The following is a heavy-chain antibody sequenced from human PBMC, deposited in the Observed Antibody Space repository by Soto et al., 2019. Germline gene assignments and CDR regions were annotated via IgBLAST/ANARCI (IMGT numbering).Heavy chain of an antibody. CDR3: ASSGSYSFYFDY. CDR2: TRNKANSYTT. D-gene: IGHD1-26*01. J-gene: IGHJ4*02. CDR1: GFTFSDHY. Sequence: EVQLVESGGGLVQPGGSLRLSCAASGFTFSDHYMDWVRQAPGKGLEWVGRTRNKANSYTTEYVASVKGRFTISRDDSKNSLYLQMNSLKTEDTAVYYCASSGSYSFYFDYWGQGTLVTVSS. V-gene: IGHV3-72*01.